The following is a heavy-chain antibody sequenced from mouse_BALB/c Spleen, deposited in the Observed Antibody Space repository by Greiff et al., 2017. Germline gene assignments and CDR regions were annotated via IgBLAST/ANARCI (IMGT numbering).Heavy chain of an antibody. Sequence: VQLQQSGPSLVQPSQSLSITCTVSGFSLTSYGVHWVRQSPGKGLEWLGVIWRGGSTDYNAAFMSRLSITKDNSKSQVFFKMNSLQADDTAIYYCAKKGTGTGGAMDYWGQGTSVTVSS. D-gene: IGHD4-1*01. V-gene: IGHV2-5-1*01. CDR2: IWRGGST. J-gene: IGHJ4*01. CDR1: GFSLTSYG. CDR3: AKKGTGTGGAMDY.